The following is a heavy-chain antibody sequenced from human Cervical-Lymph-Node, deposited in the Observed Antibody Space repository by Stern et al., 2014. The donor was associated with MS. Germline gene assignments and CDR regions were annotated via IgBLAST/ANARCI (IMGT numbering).Heavy chain of an antibody. Sequence: VQLVESGPGLVKPSETLSLTCTVSGGSVSRGSYYWSWIRQPPGQGLEWLGSIHYRGSTKYNPYLQSRVTISVDTSKNQFSLKLSSVTAADTAVYYCARERFDSSAYYSLPEYYYYGMDVWGQGTTVTVS. D-gene: IGHD3-22*01. CDR1: GGSVSRGSYY. CDR3: ARERFDSSAYYSLPEYYYYGMDV. V-gene: IGHV4-61*01. J-gene: IGHJ6*02. CDR2: IHYRGST.